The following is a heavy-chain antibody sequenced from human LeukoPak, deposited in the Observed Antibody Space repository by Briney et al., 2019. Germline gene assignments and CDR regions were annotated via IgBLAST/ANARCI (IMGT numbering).Heavy chain of an antibody. CDR3: ATDTPKYYYGSGSYHSY. Sequence: ASVKVSCKVSGYTLTELSMHWVRQAPGKGLESMGGFDPEDGETIYAQKFQGRVTMTEDTSTDTAYMELSSLRSEDTAVYYCATDTPKYYYGSGSYHSYWGQGTLVTVSS. D-gene: IGHD3-10*01. V-gene: IGHV1-24*01. CDR1: GYTLTELS. CDR2: FDPEDGET. J-gene: IGHJ4*02.